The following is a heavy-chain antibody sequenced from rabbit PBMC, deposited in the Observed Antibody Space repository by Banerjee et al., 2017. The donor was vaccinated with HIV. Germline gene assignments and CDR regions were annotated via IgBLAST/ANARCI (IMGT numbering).Heavy chain of an antibody. CDR3: ARELSGGGGML. J-gene: IGHJ4*01. D-gene: IGHD4-1*01. Sequence: QEQLVESGGGLVQPGGSLKLSCKASGFDFSSYGVSWVRQAPGKGLEWIGYIDPVFGSTYYANWVNCRITTSSDNAQNTVDLQMNSLTAADTAPYFCARELSGGGGMLWGPGTLVTVS. CDR2: IDPVFGST. V-gene: IGHV1S47*01. CDR1: GFDFSSYG.